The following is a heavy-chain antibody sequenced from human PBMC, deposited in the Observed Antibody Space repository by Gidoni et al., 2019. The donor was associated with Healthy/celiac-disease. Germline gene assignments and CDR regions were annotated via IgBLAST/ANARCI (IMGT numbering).Heavy chain of an antibody. J-gene: IGHJ4*02. CDR3: ARVGWSGYYTPTRFDY. V-gene: IGHV4-59*01. D-gene: IGHD3-3*01. CDR2: IYYSGST. Sequence: QVQLQESGPGLVKPSATLSLTCTVSGGSISSYYWSWIRQPPGKGLEWIGYIYYSGSTNYNPSLKSRVTISVDTSKNQFSLKLSSVTAADTAVYYCARVGWSGYYTPTRFDYWGQGTLVTVSS. CDR1: GGSISSYY.